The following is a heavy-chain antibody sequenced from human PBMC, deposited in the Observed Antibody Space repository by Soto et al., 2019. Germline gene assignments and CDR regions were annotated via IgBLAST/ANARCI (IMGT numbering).Heavy chain of an antibody. Sequence: PSETLSLTCTVSGGSISSYYWSWIRQPPGKGLEWIGYIYYSGSTNYNPSLKSRVTISVDTSKNQFSLKLSSVTAADTAVYYCATDHGFKAGVWGSYRYFDYWGQGTLVTVSS. V-gene: IGHV4-59*12. D-gene: IGHD3-16*02. CDR2: IYYSGST. J-gene: IGHJ4*02. CDR3: ATDHGFKAGVWGSYRYFDY. CDR1: GGSISSYY.